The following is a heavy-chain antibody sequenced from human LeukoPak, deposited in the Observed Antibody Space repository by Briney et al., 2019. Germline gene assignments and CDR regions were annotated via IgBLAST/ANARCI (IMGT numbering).Heavy chain of an antibody. Sequence: ASVKVSCKASGYTFTGYYMHWVRQAPGQGLEWMGWINPNSGGTNYAQKFQGRVTMTRDTSISTAYMELSRLRSDDTAVYYCARGAVAGTHDYYYYMDVWGKGTTVTVSS. V-gene: IGHV1-2*02. CDR3: ARGAVAGTHDYYYYMDV. J-gene: IGHJ6*03. D-gene: IGHD6-19*01. CDR2: INPNSGGT. CDR1: GYTFTGYY.